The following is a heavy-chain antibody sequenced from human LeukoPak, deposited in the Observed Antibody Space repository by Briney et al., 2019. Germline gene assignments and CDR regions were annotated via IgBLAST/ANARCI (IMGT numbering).Heavy chain of an antibody. J-gene: IGHJ4*02. CDR1: GGSISSHY. D-gene: IGHD3-22*01. CDR3: ARGMDYYYDSSGYYYFDY. V-gene: IGHV4-4*09. CDR2: IYTSGST. Sequence: SETLSLTCTVSGGSISSHYWSWIRQPPGKGLEWIGYIYTSGSTNYNPSLKSRVTISVDTSKNQFSLKLSSVTAADTAVYYCARGMDYYYDSSGYYYFDYWGQGTLVTVSS.